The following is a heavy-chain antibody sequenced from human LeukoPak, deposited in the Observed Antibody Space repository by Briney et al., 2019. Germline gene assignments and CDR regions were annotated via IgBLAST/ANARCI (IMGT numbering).Heavy chain of an antibody. CDR2: IYYSGST. V-gene: IGHV4-39*07. Sequence: SEALSLTCTVSGGSISSSSYYWGWIRQPPGKGLEWIGSIYYSGSTYYNPSLKSRVTISVDTSKNQFSLKLSSVTAADTAVYYCARGPDYYDSSGQPYYYYGMDVWGQGTTVTVSS. J-gene: IGHJ6*02. CDR3: ARGPDYYDSSGQPYYYYGMDV. D-gene: IGHD3-22*01. CDR1: GGSISSSSYY.